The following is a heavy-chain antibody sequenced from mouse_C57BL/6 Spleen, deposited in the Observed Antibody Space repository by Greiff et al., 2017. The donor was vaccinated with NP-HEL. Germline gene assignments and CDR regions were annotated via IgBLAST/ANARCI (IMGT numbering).Heavy chain of an antibody. CDR3: TQDYGGYFDV. Sequence: EVQLQQSGAELVRPGASVKLSCTASGFNIKDDYMHWVKQRPEQGLEWIGWIDPENGDTEYASKFQGKATITADTSSNTAYLQLSSLTSEVSAVYFCTQDYGGYFDVWGTVTTVTVAS. V-gene: IGHV14-4*01. CDR2: IDPENGDT. J-gene: IGHJ1*03. D-gene: IGHD1-1*01. CDR1: GFNIKDDY.